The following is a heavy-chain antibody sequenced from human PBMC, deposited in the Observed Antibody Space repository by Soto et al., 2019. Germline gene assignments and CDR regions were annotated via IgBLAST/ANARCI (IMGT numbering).Heavy chain of an antibody. CDR1: GGSISSYY. Sequence: TSETLSLTCTVSGGSISSYYWSWIRQPPGKGLEWIGYIYDSGSTNYNPSLKSRVTISADTSKNQFSLKLSSVTAADTAVYYCARRDIAVAGTGYFDYWGQGTLVTVSS. CDR3: ARRDIAVAGTGYFDY. V-gene: IGHV4-59*01. CDR2: IYDSGST. D-gene: IGHD6-19*01. J-gene: IGHJ4*02.